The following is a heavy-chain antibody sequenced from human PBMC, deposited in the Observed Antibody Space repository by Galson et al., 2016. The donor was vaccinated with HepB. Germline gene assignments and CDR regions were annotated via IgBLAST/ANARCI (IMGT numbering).Heavy chain of an antibody. J-gene: IGHJ6*02. CDR1: GYTFTGYY. CDR2: INPNSGGT. D-gene: IGHD4-17*01. CDR3: ARDYGDNSFYGMDV. V-gene: IGHV1-2*02. Sequence: SVKVSCKASGYTFTGYYMHWERQAPGQGLEWMGWINPNSGGTNYAQKFQGRVSMTRDTSISTAYMELSRLRSDDTAVYYCARDYGDNSFYGMDVWGQGTTVTVSS.